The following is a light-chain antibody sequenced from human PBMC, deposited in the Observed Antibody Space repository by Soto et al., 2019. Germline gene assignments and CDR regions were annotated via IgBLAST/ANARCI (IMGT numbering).Light chain of an antibody. CDR3: QQYADWPKT. J-gene: IGKJ1*01. V-gene: IGKV3-15*01. Sequence: MVLTQSPGSLSLPPRERPPFSSRASQSVSDRVVWYQQKSGQAPSLLIYAASTRAAGVPARFSGSGSGTEFTLTISSLQSEDFAVYFCQQYADWPKTFGQGTKVDIK. CDR2: AAS. CDR1: QSVSDR.